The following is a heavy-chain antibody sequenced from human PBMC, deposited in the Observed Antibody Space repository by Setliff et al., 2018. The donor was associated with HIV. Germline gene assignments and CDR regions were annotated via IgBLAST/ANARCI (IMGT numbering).Heavy chain of an antibody. CDR1: GASFIRSRYY. Sequence: LSLTCTVSGASFIRSRYYWSWIRQPAGKGLEWIGHVYTTGSASYNPSLESRVTILEALSKNQFSLNLDPVTAADTAVYFCARALAGDSGWNYFDLWGPGTLVTVS. V-gene: IGHV4-61*09. D-gene: IGHD6-19*01. CDR3: ARALAGDSGWNYFDL. J-gene: IGHJ4*02. CDR2: VYTTGSA.